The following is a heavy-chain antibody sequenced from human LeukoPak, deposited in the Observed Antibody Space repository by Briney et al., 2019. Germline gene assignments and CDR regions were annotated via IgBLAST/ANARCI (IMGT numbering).Heavy chain of an antibody. CDR2: ISSSGSTI. V-gene: IGHV3-11*01. Sequence: GGSLRLSCAASGFTFSDYYMSWIRQTPGKGLEWVSYISSSGSTIYYADSVKGRFTISRDNAKNSLYLQMNSLRAEDTAVYYCARGGITMVQGVYYYYYYMDVWGKGTTVTVSS. J-gene: IGHJ6*03. CDR1: GFTFSDYY. CDR3: ARGGITMVQGVYYYYYYMDV. D-gene: IGHD3-10*01.